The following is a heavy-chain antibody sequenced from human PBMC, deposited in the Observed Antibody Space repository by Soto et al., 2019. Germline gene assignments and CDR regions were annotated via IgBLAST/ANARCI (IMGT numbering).Heavy chain of an antibody. V-gene: IGHV5-51*01. D-gene: IGHD5-12*01. CDR3: ARVPPGRDGYNKFDF. CDR2: IYPGDSDT. J-gene: IGHJ4*02. CDR1: GYTFSDYW. Sequence: ESRTISCTGSGYTFSDYWIGCVRQMPGKGLEWMGIIYPGDSDTRYSPSFPGQVTISADKSISTAYLQWSSLKASDTAMYYCARVPPGRDGYNKFDFWGQGTLVTVSS.